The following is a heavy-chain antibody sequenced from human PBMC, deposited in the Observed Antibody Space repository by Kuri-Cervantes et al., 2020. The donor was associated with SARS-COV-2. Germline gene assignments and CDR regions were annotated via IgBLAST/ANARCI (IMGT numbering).Heavy chain of an antibody. CDR3: ARGCAWELLCAFDF. V-gene: IGHV3-30-3*01. CDR1: GFTFSNYA. CDR2: ISDDGSNK. J-gene: IGHJ3*01. D-gene: IGHD1-26*01. Sequence: GESLKISCAVSGFTFSNYAMHWVRQAPGKGLEWVAVISDDGSNKFHADSVKGRFTISRDKSKNTLYLQMNSLRAEDTAVYYCARGCAWELLCAFDFWGQGTLVTVSS.